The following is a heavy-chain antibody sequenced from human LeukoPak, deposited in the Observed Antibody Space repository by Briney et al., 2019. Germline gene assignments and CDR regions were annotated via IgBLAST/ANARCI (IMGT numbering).Heavy chain of an antibody. V-gene: IGHV3-30*18. Sequence: GGSLRLSCAASGFTFSSYAMHWVRQAPGKRLEWVTIISYDGSNKYYADSVKGRFTISRDNSKNTLYLQMNSLRAEDTAVYYCAQMGNELVLDYWGQGTLVTVSS. J-gene: IGHJ4*02. D-gene: IGHD1-1*01. CDR3: AQMGNELVLDY. CDR2: ISYDGSNK. CDR1: GFTFSSYA.